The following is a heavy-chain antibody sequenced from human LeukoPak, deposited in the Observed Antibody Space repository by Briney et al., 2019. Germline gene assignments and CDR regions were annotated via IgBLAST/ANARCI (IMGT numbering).Heavy chain of an antibody. CDR3: ARGDDYGGRFDY. Sequence: GGSLRLSCAASGFTFSSYVMTWVRQAPGRGLEWVSAISGSATSTFYADSVNGRFAISRDNSKNTLYLQMNSLRAEDTAVYYCARGDDYGGRFDYWGQGTLVTVSS. V-gene: IGHV3-23*01. D-gene: IGHD4-23*01. J-gene: IGHJ4*02. CDR1: GFTFSSYV. CDR2: ISGSATST.